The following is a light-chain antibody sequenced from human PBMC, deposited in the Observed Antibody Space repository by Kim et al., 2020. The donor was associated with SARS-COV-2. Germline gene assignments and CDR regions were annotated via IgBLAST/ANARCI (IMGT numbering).Light chain of an antibody. CDR1: SKKVGDRG. CDR3: SAWDTRLNGYV. V-gene: IGLV10-54*01. CDR2: SNN. Sequence: LTATLTRHATSKKVGDRGPARMQRHQDHPPKLQPYSNNNRPSGVSERFSTSRSGNTASLTITGLQPEDEADYYCSAWDTRLNGYVFGTGTKVTVL. J-gene: IGLJ1*01.